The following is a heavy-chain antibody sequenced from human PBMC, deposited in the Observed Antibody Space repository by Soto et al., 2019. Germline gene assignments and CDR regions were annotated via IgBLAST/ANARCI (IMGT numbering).Heavy chain of an antibody. J-gene: IGHJ4*02. V-gene: IGHV3-30-3*01. D-gene: IGHD6-13*01. CDR1: GFTFSSYA. CDR2: ISYDGSNK. Sequence: GGSLRLSCAASGFTFSSYAMHWVRQAPGKGLEWVAVISYDGSNKYYADSVKGRFTISRDNSKNTLYLQMNSLRAEDTAVYYCASVSAATGSWSSPFDYWGQGTLVTVSS. CDR3: ASVSAATGSWSSPFDY.